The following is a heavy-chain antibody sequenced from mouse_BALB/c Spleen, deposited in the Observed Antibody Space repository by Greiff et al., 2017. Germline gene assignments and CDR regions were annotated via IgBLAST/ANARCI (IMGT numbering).Heavy chain of an antibody. CDR1: GYSFTSYW. D-gene: IGHD2-1*01. CDR2: IYPGNSDT. J-gene: IGHJ4*01. CDR3: TGGGYGNYDYAMDY. V-gene: IGHV1-5*01. Sequence: EVQLQQSGTVLARPGASVKMSCKASGYSFTSYWMHWVKQRPGQGLEWIGAIYPGNSDTSYNQKFKGKAKLTAVTSASTAYMELSSLTNEDSAVYYCTGGGYGNYDYAMDYWGQGTSVTVSS.